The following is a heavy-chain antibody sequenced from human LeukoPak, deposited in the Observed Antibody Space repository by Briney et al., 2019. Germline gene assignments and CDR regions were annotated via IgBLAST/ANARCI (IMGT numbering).Heavy chain of an antibody. Sequence: SVKVSCKASAGTFNSHVISWVRQAPGQGLEWMGRIIPIFGTANYAQKFQGRVTITTDESTSTAYMELSSLRSEDTAVYYCARDSEGYCSGGSCYFDYWGQGTLVTVSS. CDR1: AGTFNSHV. CDR3: ARDSEGYCSGGSCYFDY. J-gene: IGHJ4*02. D-gene: IGHD2-15*01. V-gene: IGHV1-69*05. CDR2: IIPIFGTA.